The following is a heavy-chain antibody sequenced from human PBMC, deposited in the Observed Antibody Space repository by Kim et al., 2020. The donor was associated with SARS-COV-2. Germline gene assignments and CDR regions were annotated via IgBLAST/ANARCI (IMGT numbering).Heavy chain of an antibody. Sequence: GGSLRLSCSASGFTFYNFAMHWVRQAPGKGLEFVSAISSYGGNTYYADSVMGRFTISRDNSKNTLYLQMSSLRAEDTAVYYCVKDWVSGYDDHDYWGQGTLVTVSS. CDR3: VKDWVSGYDDHDY. CDR2: ISSYGGNT. J-gene: IGHJ4*02. D-gene: IGHD5-12*01. CDR1: GFTFYNFA. V-gene: IGHV3-64D*09.